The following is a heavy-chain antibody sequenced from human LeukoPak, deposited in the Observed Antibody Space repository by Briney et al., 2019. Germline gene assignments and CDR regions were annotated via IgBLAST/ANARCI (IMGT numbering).Heavy chain of an antibody. CDR3: ARDHRRWNGYRYGYGPDY. J-gene: IGHJ4*02. Sequence: GGSLRLSCAASGFTFSNYYMSWVRQAPGKGLEWVSFISSSGSTIYYADSVKGRIIISRGNAKNSLYLQMSNLRAEDTAVYYCARDHRRWNGYRYGYGPDYWGQGTLVTVPS. CDR2: ISSSGSTI. D-gene: IGHD5-18*01. CDR1: GFTFSNYY. V-gene: IGHV3-11*01.